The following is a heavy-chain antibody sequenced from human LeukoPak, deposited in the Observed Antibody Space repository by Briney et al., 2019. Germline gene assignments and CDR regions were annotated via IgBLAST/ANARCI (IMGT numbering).Heavy chain of an antibody. CDR1: GGSIGSHQ. Sequence: SETLSLTCTVSGGSIGSHQWSWIRQPPGKGLEWIGYIYYSGSTKYNPSLKSQITISVDTSKNQFSLKLSSVTAADTAMYYCARQGNGDLYYFDYWGQGTLVTVSS. CDR2: IYYSGST. CDR3: ARQGNGDLYYFDY. D-gene: IGHD4-17*01. V-gene: IGHV4-59*08. J-gene: IGHJ4*02.